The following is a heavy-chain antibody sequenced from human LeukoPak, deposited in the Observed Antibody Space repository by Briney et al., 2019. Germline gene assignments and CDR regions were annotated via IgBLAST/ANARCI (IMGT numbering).Heavy chain of an antibody. V-gene: IGHV3-15*07. CDR2: IKSNNDGGTT. CDR1: GFFFNKAW. D-gene: IGHD2-21*01. CDR3: TPVMVEDRGF. J-gene: IGHJ4*02. Sequence: GGSLRLSCAASGFFFNKAWLNWVRQAPGKGPEWVGRIKSNNDGGTTDYASPVEGRFIISRDDSKNTIYLQMNRLIIDDTAIYYCTPVMVEDRGFWGQGTLVTVSS.